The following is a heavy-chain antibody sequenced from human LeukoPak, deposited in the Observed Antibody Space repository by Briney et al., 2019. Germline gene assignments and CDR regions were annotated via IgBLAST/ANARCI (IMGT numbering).Heavy chain of an antibody. CDR1: GGSISSYY. J-gene: IGHJ5*02. Sequence: SETLSLTCTVSGGSISSYYWSWIRQPPGKGLEWIGYIYTSGSTNYNPSLKSRVTISVDTSKNQFSLKLSSVTAADTAVYYCATYHLEYSSSSVGGWFDPWGQGTLVTVSS. V-gene: IGHV4-4*09. D-gene: IGHD6-6*01. CDR3: ATYHLEYSSSSVGGWFDP. CDR2: IYTSGST.